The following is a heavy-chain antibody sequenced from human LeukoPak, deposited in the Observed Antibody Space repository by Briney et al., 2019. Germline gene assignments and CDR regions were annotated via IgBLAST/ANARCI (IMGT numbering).Heavy chain of an antibody. J-gene: IGHJ4*02. D-gene: IGHD2-2*01. CDR1: GSTFSNAW. CDR3: TTGRPVGIVPAAGDFH. CDR2: IKSKTDGGTT. Sequence: GGSLRLSCAASGSTFSNAWMSWVRQAPGKGLEWVGRIKSKTDGGTTDYAAPVKGRFTISRDDSKNTLYLQMNSLKTEDTAVYYCTTGRPVGIVPAAGDFHWGQGTLVTVSS. V-gene: IGHV3-15*01.